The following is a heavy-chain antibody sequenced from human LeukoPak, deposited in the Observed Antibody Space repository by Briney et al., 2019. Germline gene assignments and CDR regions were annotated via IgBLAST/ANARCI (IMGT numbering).Heavy chain of an antibody. Sequence: SETLSLTCTVSGGSISSGDYYWSWIRQPPGKGLEWIGYIYYSGSTNYNPSLKSRVTISVDTSKNQFSLKLSSVTAADTAVYYCARGRRDGYKGGYYFDYWGQGTLVTVSS. CDR1: GGSISSGDYY. D-gene: IGHD5-24*01. CDR2: IYYSGST. V-gene: IGHV4-30-4*01. CDR3: ARGRRDGYKGGYYFDY. J-gene: IGHJ4*02.